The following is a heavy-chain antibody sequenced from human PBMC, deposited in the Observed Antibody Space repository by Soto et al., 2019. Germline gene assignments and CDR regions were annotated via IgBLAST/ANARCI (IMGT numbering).Heavy chain of an antibody. D-gene: IGHD3-10*01. Sequence: DVQLLESGGDLVQPGGSLRLSCAASGFTFSSYAMSWVRQAPGKGLEWVSSVSAGGDMTYYSDSVKGRFTISRDNSNNALFLQMNRLRAEDTALYYCARGDRGGSGAPASYYYSGLDVWGQGPTVTVSS. CDR3: ARGDRGGSGAPASYYYSGLDV. CDR2: VSAGGDMT. J-gene: IGHJ6*02. V-gene: IGHV3-23*01. CDR1: GFTFSSYA.